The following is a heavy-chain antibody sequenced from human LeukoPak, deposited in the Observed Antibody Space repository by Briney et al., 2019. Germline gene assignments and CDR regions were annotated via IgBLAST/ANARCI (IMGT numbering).Heavy chain of an antibody. CDR3: ARVIVHGYSDY. V-gene: IGHV4-59*08. CDR2: IFYTGST. Sequence: SETLSLTCTVSGGSINSYYWSWIRQPPGRTLEWIGYIFYTGSTKYNPSLKSRVTISVDTSKNQFSLKLTSVTAADTTVYYCARVIVHGYSDYWGQGALVTVSS. CDR1: GGSINSYY. J-gene: IGHJ4*02. D-gene: IGHD2-8*01.